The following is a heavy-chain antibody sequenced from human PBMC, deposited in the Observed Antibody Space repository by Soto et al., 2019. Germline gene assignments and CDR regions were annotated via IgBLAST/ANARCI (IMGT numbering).Heavy chain of an antibody. CDR1: GYTFTSYG. Sequence: QVPLVQSGAEVKKPGASVKVSCKASGYTFTSYGISWVRQAPGQGLEWMGWISAYNGNTKYAQKLQGRVTMTTDTSTSTAYMMLRSVSADDTAMYNCERDPCRSTSYYRSDYYSMAVRGHGTTGTVTS. V-gene: IGHV1-18*04. CDR3: ERDPCRSTSYYRSDYYSMAV. J-gene: IGHJ6*02. D-gene: IGHD2-2*02. CDR2: ISAYNGNT.